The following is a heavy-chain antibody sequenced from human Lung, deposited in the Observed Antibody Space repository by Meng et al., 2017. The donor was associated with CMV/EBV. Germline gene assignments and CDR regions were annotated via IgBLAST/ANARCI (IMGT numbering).Heavy chain of an antibody. J-gene: IGHJ4*02. D-gene: IGHD2-21*02. V-gene: IGHV4-4*02. CDR2: IYQSSST. CDR3: SRVRTLCGGDCYHPR. CDR1: CCARLIKDG. Sequence: VPPQDSGGALARASGSLSLAGTGSCCARLIKDGWVTVRQPPWTGLEWIGGIYQSSSTNYKPSLKSQAPISVDASKTQSSLRLSSVYAADTAVQYYSRVRTLCGGDCYHPRWGQGTLVTVPQ.